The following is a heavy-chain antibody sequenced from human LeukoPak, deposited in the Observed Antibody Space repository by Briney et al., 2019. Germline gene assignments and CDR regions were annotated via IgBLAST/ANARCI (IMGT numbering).Heavy chain of an antibody. CDR1: GGTFSSYT. J-gene: IGHJ5*02. CDR3: ARGKTYVSGWYSGRGDWFDP. D-gene: IGHD6-19*01. Sequence: ASVKVSCKASGGTFSSYTINWLRQAPGQGLEWMGGIIPMSGAPNYAQRFQVRVTIIADKSTNTVYMELSSLRSEDTAVYYCARGKTYVSGWYSGRGDWFDPWGQGTLVTVSS. V-gene: IGHV1-69*06. CDR2: IIPMSGAP.